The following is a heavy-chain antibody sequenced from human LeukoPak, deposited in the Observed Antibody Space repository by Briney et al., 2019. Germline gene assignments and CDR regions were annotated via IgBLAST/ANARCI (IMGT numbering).Heavy chain of an antibody. CDR2: ISWNSGSI. Sequence: QPGRSLRLSCAASGFTFDDYAMHWVRQAPGKGLEWVSGISWNSGSIGYADSVKGRFTISRDNAKNSLYLQMNSLRAEDTALYYCAKDIRYSSSGYFDYWGQGTLVTVSS. D-gene: IGHD6-13*01. V-gene: IGHV3-9*01. J-gene: IGHJ4*02. CDR3: AKDIRYSSSGYFDY. CDR1: GFTFDDYA.